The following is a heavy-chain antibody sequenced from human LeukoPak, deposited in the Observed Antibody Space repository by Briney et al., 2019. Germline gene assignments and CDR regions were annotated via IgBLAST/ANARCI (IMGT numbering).Heavy chain of an antibody. J-gene: IGHJ3*01. D-gene: IGHD5-12*01. CDR1: GYTFTAFY. CDR2: INPNSGGT. CDR3: ARVPGGGYAGAFDF. V-gene: IGHV1-2*02. Sequence: ASMKVSCKASGYTFTAFYIHWVRQAPGQGLEWMGWINPNSGGTNYPQKFQGRVTMTRDTSISTDYMELSSLTSDDTAVYYCARVPGGGYAGAFDFWGQGTVVTVSS.